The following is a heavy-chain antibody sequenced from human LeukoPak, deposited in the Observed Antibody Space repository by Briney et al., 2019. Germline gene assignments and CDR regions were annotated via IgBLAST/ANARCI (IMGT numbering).Heavy chain of an antibody. Sequence: PGGSLRLTCAASRFTFSNYAMSWVRQAPWKGLEWVSAISDSGGSTYYADSMKGRFTISRDNSKNTLYLQMNSLRAEDTAVYYCAKDRSVSRKWEIVVVPAANFDYWGQGTLVTVSS. D-gene: IGHD2-2*01. CDR1: RFTFSNYA. J-gene: IGHJ4*02. CDR2: ISDSGGST. V-gene: IGHV3-23*01. CDR3: AKDRSVSRKWEIVVVPAANFDY.